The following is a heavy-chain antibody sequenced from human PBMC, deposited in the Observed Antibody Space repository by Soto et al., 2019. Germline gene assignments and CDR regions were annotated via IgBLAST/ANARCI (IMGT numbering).Heavy chain of an antibody. CDR1: GYTFTSYY. J-gene: IGHJ5*02. V-gene: IGHV1-46*01. CDR3: AREHTHPSGRYNWFDP. CDR2: INPSGGST. Sequence: ASVKVSCKASGYTFTSYYMHWVRQAPGQGLEWMGIINPSGGSTSYAQKFQGRVTMTRDTSTSTVYMELSSLRSEDTAVYYCAREHTHPSGRYNWFDPSGQGTLVTVSS.